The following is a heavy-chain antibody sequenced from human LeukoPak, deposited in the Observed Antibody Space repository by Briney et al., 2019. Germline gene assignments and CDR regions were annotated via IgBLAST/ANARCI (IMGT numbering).Heavy chain of an antibody. CDR3: ARHERFLEWLLAIDY. J-gene: IGHJ4*02. Sequence: ASQTLSLTCTVSGGSISSGGYYWSWIRQHPGKGLEWIGYIYYSGSTYYNPSLKSRVTISVDTSKNQFSLKLSSVTAADTAVYYCARHERFLEWLLAIDYWGQGTLVTVSS. CDR2: IYYSGST. D-gene: IGHD3-3*01. V-gene: IGHV4-31*03. CDR1: GGSISSGGYY.